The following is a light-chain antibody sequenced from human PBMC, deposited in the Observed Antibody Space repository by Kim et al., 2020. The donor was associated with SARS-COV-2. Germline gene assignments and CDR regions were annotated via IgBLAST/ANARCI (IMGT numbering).Light chain of an antibody. V-gene: IGKV1-5*03. CDR2: KAS. CDR3: QQYNSFRYT. CDR1: QRISTW. J-gene: IGKJ2*01. Sequence: DIQMTQSPFTLSASVGDRVTITCRASQRISTWLAWYQQKPGKAPKLLIYKASSLESGVPSRFSASGSGTEFTLTISSLQPDDFATYYCQQYNSFRYTFGQGTKLEI.